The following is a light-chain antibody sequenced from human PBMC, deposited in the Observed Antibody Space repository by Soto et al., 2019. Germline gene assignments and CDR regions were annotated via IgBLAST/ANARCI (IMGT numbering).Light chain of an antibody. V-gene: IGLV3-1*01. Sequence: SYELTQPPSVSVSPGQTASITCSGPKLGDKFASWYQQRPGQSPVLVISQDNKRPSGIPERFSGSNSGNTATMTISGTQAVDEADYYCQAWDSGTYVFGPGTKGTVL. CDR1: KLGDKF. CDR3: QAWDSGTYV. CDR2: QDN. J-gene: IGLJ1*01.